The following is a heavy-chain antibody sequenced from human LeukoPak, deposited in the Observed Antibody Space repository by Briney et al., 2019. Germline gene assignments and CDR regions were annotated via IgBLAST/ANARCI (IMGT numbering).Heavy chain of an antibody. Sequence: GESLKISCKGSGYSFTSYWIAWLRQMPGKGLEWMGIIYPGDSDTRYSPSFQGQVTISADKSISTAYLQWSSLKASDSAMYYCARFESGGFYYAGYWGQGTVVTVSS. J-gene: IGHJ4*02. CDR2: IYPGDSDT. CDR3: ARFESGGFYYAGY. D-gene: IGHD3-22*01. V-gene: IGHV5-51*01. CDR1: GYSFTSYW.